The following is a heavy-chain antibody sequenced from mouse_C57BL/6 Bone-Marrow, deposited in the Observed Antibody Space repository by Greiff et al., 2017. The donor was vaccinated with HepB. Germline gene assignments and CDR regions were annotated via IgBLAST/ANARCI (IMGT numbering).Heavy chain of an antibody. V-gene: IGHV5-4*01. CDR1: GFTFSSYA. D-gene: IGHD2-5*01. Sequence: EVQGVESGGGLVKPGGSLKLSCAASGFTFSSYAMSWVRQTPEKRLEWVATISDGGSYTYYPDNVKGRFTISRDNAKNNLYLQMSHLKSEDTAMYYCARDPGYSNYRYFDYWGQGTTLTVSS. CDR3: ARDPGYSNYRYFDY. CDR2: ISDGGSYT. J-gene: IGHJ2*01.